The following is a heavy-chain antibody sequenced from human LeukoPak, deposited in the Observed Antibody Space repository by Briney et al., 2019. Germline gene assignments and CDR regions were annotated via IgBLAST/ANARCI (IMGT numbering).Heavy chain of an antibody. CDR3: ARGLTGGYYFDY. CDR1: GGSISSYY. Sequence: PSETLSLTCTVSGGSISSYYWSWIRQPPGKGLEWIGYIYTSGSTNYNPSLESRVTISVDTSKNQFSLKLSSVTAADTAVYYCARGLTGGYYFDYWGQGTLVTVSS. D-gene: IGHD7-27*01. CDR2: IYTSGST. J-gene: IGHJ4*02. V-gene: IGHV4-4*09.